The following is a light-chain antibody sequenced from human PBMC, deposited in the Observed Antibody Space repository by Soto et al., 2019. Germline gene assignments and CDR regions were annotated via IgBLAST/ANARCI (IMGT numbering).Light chain of an antibody. CDR2: EGS. CDR3: CSYAGSSPYV. J-gene: IGLJ1*01. CDR1: SSDVGSYNL. V-gene: IGLV2-23*01. Sequence: QYVLTQPASVSGSPGQSITISCTGTSSDVGSYNLVSWYQQHPGKAPKLMIYEGSKRPSGVSNRFSGSKSGNTASLTISGLQAEDEADYYFCSYAGSSPYVFGTGTKLTVL.